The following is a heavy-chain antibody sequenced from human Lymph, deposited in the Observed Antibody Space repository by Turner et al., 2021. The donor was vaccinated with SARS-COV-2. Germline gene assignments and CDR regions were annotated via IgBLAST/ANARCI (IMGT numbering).Heavy chain of an antibody. J-gene: IGHJ5*02. D-gene: IGHD2-21*02. CDR1: GGSMNSNY. V-gene: IGHV4-59*01. CDR3: ARETVNNWVDP. Sequence: QVQLQESGPRLVKPLETLSLTCTVPGGSMNSNYWSWLRQPPGKRLEWIGYIYYRGSTNYNPSLKSRVTISVDTSKNQFSLKLTSETAADTAIYCCARETVNNWVDPWGQGILVTVSS. CDR2: IYYRGST.